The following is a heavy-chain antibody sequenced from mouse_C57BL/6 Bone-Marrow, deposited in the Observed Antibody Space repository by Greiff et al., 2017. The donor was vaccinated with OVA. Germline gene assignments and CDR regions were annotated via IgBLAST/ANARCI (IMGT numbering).Heavy chain of an antibody. J-gene: IGHJ2*01. D-gene: IGHD1-1*02. CDR2: IYPRSGNT. CDR1: GYTFTSYG. V-gene: IGHV1-81*01. Sequence: VQLQQSGAELARPGASVTLSCKASGYTFTSYGISWVKQTTGQGLAWIGAIYPRSGNTYYNEKFQGKATLPADKSSSTAYMALRSLTTEDSAVYFGARRGSREYWGQGTTLTVSS. CDR3: ARRGSREY.